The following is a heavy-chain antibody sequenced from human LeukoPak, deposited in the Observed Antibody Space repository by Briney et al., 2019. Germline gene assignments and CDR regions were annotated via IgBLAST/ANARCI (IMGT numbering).Heavy chain of an antibody. V-gene: IGHV3-74*01. CDR2: INSAGSGT. CDR3: IRGPTYFDS. J-gene: IGHJ4*02. Sequence: GGSLRLSCAASGFTFSSHWMDWVRQVPGKGLVWVSRINSAGSGTSYGDSVKGRFTISRDNAKGTLYLQMHSLRVEDTAIYYCIRGPTYFDSWGQGTLVTASS. CDR1: GFTFSSHW.